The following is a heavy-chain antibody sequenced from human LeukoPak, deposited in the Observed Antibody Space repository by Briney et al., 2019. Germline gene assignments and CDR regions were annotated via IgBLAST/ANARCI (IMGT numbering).Heavy chain of an antibody. Sequence: QTGGSLRLSCAASGFTFSSYWMHWVRQAPGKGLVWVSRINSDGSSTSYADSVKGRFTISRDNSKNTLYLQMNSLRAEDTAVYYCAKAFRAAYYYDSSGDNWGQGTLVTVSS. CDR2: INSDGSST. V-gene: IGHV3-74*01. J-gene: IGHJ4*02. CDR3: AKAFRAAYYYDSSGDN. CDR1: GFTFSSYW. D-gene: IGHD3-22*01.